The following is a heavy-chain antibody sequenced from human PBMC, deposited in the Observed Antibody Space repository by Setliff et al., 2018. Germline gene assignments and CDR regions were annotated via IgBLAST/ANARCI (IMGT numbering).Heavy chain of an antibody. CDR3: FGAGTCSY. CDR1: GHSFSSDSF. D-gene: IGHD3-10*01. J-gene: IGHJ4*02. Sequence: PSETPSLTCDVSGHSFSSDSFWAWIRQPPGKGLEWIATIYYTGSAYYHPSLKSRFTISRDNAKNSLSLQMNNLRTEDTAVYYCFGAGTCSYWGQGTLVTVSS. CDR2: IYYTGSA. V-gene: IGHV4-38-2*01.